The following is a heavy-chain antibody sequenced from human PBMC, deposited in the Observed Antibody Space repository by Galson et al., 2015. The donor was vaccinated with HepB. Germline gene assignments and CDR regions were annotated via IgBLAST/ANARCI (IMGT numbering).Heavy chain of an antibody. V-gene: IGHV1-3*01. D-gene: IGHD6-13*01. CDR1: GYTFTSYA. J-gene: IGHJ4*02. CDR3: ARVGRSYSSSWYYFDY. Sequence: SVKVSCKASGYTFTSYAMHWVRQAPGQRLEWMGWSNAGNGNTKYSQKFQGRVTITRDTSASTAYMELSSLRSEDTAVYYCARVGRSYSSSWYYFDYWGQGTLVTVSS. CDR2: SNAGNGNT.